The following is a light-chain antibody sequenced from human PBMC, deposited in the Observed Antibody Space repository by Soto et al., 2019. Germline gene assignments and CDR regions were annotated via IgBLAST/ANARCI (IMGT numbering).Light chain of an antibody. J-gene: IGKJ2*01. Sequence: DIQMTQSPSSLSASVGDRVTITCRASQTISTYLKWYQQNPGKAPKLLIYAASTLQSGVPSRFSGSGSGTDFTLTISSLQPEDFATYYCQQSHGIPNTFGQGTKLEIK. CDR1: QTISTY. V-gene: IGKV1-39*01. CDR2: AAS. CDR3: QQSHGIPNT.